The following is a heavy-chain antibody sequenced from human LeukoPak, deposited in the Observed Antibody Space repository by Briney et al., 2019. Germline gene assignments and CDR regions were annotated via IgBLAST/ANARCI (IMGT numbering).Heavy chain of an antibody. D-gene: IGHD1-1*01. CDR2: IIPIFGTA. Sequence: ASVKVSCKASGGTFSSYAISWVRQAPGQGLEWMGGIIPIFGTANYAQKFQGRVTITTDESTSTAYMELSSLRSEDTAVYYCARAESSGPERLVLVHFDYRGRGTLVTVSS. CDR3: ARAESSGPERLVLVHFDY. V-gene: IGHV1-69*05. CDR1: GGTFSSYA. J-gene: IGHJ4*02.